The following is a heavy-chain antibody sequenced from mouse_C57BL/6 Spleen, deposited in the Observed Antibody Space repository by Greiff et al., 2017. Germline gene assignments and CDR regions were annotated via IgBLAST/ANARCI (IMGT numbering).Heavy chain of an antibody. CDR2: IRNKANGYTT. Sequence: EVMLVESGGGLVQPGGSLSLSCAASGFTFTDYYMSWVRQPPGKALEWLGFIRNKANGYTTEYSASVKGRFTISRDNSQSILSLQMNALRAEDSATYYCARSQTGSAWFAYWGQGTLVTVSA. V-gene: IGHV7-3*01. CDR1: GFTFTDYY. J-gene: IGHJ3*01. CDR3: ARSQTGSAWFAY. D-gene: IGHD4-1*01.